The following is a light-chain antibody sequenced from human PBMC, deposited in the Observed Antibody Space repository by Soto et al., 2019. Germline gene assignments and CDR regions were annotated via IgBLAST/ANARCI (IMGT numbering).Light chain of an antibody. CDR1: HNDVGHENF. CDR3: CSYRSDIPRFYV. J-gene: IGLJ1*01. CDR2: DVT. V-gene: IGLV2-14*03. Sequence: QSVLAQPASVSGSPGQSITISCTGTHNDVGHENFVSWYQQHPDKVPKLIIYDVTRRAYGVSSRFSASKSGNTAYLAISGLHADDEADYYCCSYRSDIPRFYVFVTGTKLTVL.